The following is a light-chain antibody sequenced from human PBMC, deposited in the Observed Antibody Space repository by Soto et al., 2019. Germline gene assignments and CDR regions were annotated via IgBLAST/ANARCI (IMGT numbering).Light chain of an antibody. Sequence: QSVLTQPPSASGTPGQRVTISCSGSSSNIGRNYVYWYQQLPGTAPKLLISRNTQRPSGVPDRFSGSKSGTSASLAISGLRSDDEADYYCAGWDGSPSGWVFGGGTKLTVL. CDR1: SSNIGRNY. CDR2: RNT. CDR3: AGWDGSPSGWV. V-gene: IGLV1-47*01. J-gene: IGLJ3*02.